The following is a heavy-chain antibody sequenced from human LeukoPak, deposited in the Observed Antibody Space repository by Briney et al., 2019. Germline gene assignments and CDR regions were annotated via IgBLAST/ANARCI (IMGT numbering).Heavy chain of an antibody. CDR2: ISPSGDIT. Sequence: GGTLRLSCAGSGFSFSSHGMNWVRQAPGKGLEWVSGISPSGDITYYTDSVRGRFTISRDNAKNSLYLQMNSLRAEDTAVYYCARGGIWFDPWGQGTLVTVSS. J-gene: IGHJ5*02. V-gene: IGHV3-23*01. D-gene: IGHD3-10*01. CDR1: GFSFSSHG. CDR3: ARGGIWFDP.